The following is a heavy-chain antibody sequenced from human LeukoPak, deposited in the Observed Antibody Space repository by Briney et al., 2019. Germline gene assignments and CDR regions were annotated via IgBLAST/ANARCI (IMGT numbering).Heavy chain of an antibody. V-gene: IGHV1-69*05. CDR1: GGTFSSYA. J-gene: IGHJ4*02. D-gene: IGHD2-15*01. Sequence: GASVKVSCKASGGTFSSYAISWVRQAPGQGLEWMGGIIPIFGTASYAQKFQGRVTMTRDTSTSTVYMELSSLRSEDTAVYYCARDGFGYCSGGSCYYFDYWGQGTLVTVSS. CDR2: IIPIFGTA. CDR3: ARDGFGYCSGGSCYYFDY.